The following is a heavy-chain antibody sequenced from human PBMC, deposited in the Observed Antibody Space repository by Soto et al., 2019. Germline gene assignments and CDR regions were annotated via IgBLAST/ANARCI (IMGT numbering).Heavy chain of an antibody. CDR1: GFTFSSYS. V-gene: IGHV3-48*01. CDR3: ARDFLYSSGWYSEGWFDP. J-gene: IGHJ5*02. CDR2: ISSSSSTI. D-gene: IGHD6-19*01. Sequence: GGSLRLSCAASGFTFSSYSMNWVRQAPGTGLEWVSYISSSSSTIYYADSVKGRFTISRDNAKNSLYLQMNSLRAEDTAVYYCARDFLYSSGWYSEGWFDPWGQGTLVTVSS.